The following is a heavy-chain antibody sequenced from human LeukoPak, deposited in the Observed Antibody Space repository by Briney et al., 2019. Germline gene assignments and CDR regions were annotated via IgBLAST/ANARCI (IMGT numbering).Heavy chain of an antibody. J-gene: IGHJ5*02. D-gene: IGHD3-22*01. Sequence: GGSLRLSCAASGFTFSSYSMNWVRQAPGKGLEWVSSISSSSSYIYYADSVKGRFTISRDNAKNSLYLQMNSLRAEDTAVYYCARDSSGPRAGYNWFDPWGRGTLVTVSS. CDR2: ISSSSSYI. CDR1: GFTFSSYS. CDR3: ARDSSGPRAGYNWFDP. V-gene: IGHV3-21*01.